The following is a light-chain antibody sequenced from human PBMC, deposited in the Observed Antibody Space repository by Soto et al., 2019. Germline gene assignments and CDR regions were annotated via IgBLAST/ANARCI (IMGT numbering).Light chain of an antibody. V-gene: IGLV2-8*01. Sequence: QSVLTQPPSASGSPGQSVAISCTGTSSDVGGYNYVSWYQQHPGKAPKLMIYEVNKRPSGVPDRFSGSRSGNTASLTVSGLQAEDEADYYCSSYAGSSNVFGTGHKVTVL. CDR1: SSDVGGYNY. J-gene: IGLJ1*01. CDR2: EVN. CDR3: SSYAGSSNV.